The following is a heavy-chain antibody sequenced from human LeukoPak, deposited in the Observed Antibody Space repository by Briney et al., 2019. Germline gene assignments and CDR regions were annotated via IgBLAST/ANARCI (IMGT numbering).Heavy chain of an antibody. CDR2: ISYDGSNK. CDR1: GFTFSSYT. CDR3: ARGGQGYDLNWFDP. D-gene: IGHD3-3*01. J-gene: IGHJ5*02. V-gene: IGHV3-30-3*01. Sequence: GGSLRLSCAASGFTFSSYTIHWVRQAPGKGLEWVTIISYDGSNKYYADSVRGRFTISRDNSKNTLYLQMNSLRAEDTAVYYCARGGQGYDLNWFDPWGQGTLVTVSS.